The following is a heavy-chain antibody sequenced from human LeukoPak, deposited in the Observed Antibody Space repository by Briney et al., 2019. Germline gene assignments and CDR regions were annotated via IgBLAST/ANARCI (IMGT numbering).Heavy chain of an antibody. V-gene: IGHV3-23*01. CDR2: ISKSGGST. CDR3: ARGNDPRFDYYYYGMDV. Sequence: GGSLRLSCAASGFTFSSYAMSWVRQAPGKGLEWVSAISKSGGSTYYVDAVKGRFTISRDNSKNTLYLQMNSLRAEDTAVYYCARGNDPRFDYYYYGMDVWGQGTTVTVSS. CDR1: GFTFSSYA. J-gene: IGHJ6*02. D-gene: IGHD3-10*01.